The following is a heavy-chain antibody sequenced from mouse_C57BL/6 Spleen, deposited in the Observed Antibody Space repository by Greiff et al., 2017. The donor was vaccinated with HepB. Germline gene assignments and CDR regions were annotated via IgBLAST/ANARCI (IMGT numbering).Heavy chain of an antibody. CDR2: ISSGSSTI. CDR3: ARAYGSTHWYFDV. D-gene: IGHD1-1*01. V-gene: IGHV5-17*01. CDR1: GFTFSDYG. J-gene: IGHJ1*03. Sequence: EVQVVESGGGLVKPGGSLKLSCAASGFTFSDYGMHWVRQAPEKGLEWVAYISSGSSTIYYADTVKGRFTISRDNAKNTLFLQMTSLRSEDTAMYYCARAYGSTHWYFDVWGTGTTVTVSS.